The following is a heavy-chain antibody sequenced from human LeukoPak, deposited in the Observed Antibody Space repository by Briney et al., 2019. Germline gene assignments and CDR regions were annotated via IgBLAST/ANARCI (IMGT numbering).Heavy chain of an antibody. CDR3: AREYYYDSSGYYFDY. Sequence: SETLSLTCTVSGGSISSGDYYWSWIRQPPGKGLEWIGYIYYSGSTYYNPSLKSRVTISVDTSKNQFSLKLSSVTAADAAVYYCAREYYYDSSGYYFDYWGQGTLVTVSS. CDR2: IYYSGST. J-gene: IGHJ4*02. V-gene: IGHV4-30-4*08. D-gene: IGHD3-22*01. CDR1: GGSISSGDYY.